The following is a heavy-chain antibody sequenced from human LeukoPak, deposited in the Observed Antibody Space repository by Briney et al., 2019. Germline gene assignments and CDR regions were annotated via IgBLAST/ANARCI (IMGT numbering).Heavy chain of an antibody. CDR3: ARDPSGSYSEDAFDI. Sequence: ASVKVSCKASGYTFTGYYMHWVRQAPGQGLEWMGWINPNSGGTNYAQKFRGRVTMTRDTSISTAYMELSRLRSDDTAVYYCARDPSGSYSEDAFDIWGQGTMVTVSS. CDR1: GYTFTGYY. J-gene: IGHJ3*02. V-gene: IGHV1-2*02. CDR2: INPNSGGT. D-gene: IGHD1-26*01.